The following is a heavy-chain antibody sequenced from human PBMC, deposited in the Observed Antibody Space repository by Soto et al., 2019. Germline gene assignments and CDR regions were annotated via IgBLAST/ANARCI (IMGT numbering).Heavy chain of an antibody. CDR2: ISSSSSYI. Sequence: GGSLRLSCAASGVTFSSYSMIWVRQAPGKGLEWVSSISSSSSYIYYADSVKGRLTISRDNAKNSLYLQMNSLRAEDTAVYFCARVEDYSTYYYYGMDVWGQGTTVTVSS. CDR3: ARVEDYSTYYYYGMDV. J-gene: IGHJ6*02. V-gene: IGHV3-21*01. CDR1: GVTFSSYS. D-gene: IGHD4-4*01.